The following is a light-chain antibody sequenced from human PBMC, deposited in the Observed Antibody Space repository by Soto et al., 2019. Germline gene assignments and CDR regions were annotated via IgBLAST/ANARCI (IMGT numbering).Light chain of an antibody. Sequence: QSALTQPASVSGSPGQSITISYTGTSSDVGGYNYVSWYQQHPGKAPKLMIYGVTNRPSGVSNRFSGSKSGNTASLTISGLQAEDEADYYCSSCTSSTTLSVVFGGGTKLTVL. CDR2: GVT. J-gene: IGLJ2*01. CDR1: SSDVGGYNY. CDR3: SSCTSSTTLSVV. V-gene: IGLV2-14*01.